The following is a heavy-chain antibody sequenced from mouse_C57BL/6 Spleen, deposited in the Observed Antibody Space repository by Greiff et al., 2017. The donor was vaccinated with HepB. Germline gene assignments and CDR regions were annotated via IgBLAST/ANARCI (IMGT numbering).Heavy chain of an antibody. CDR3: ARRGATWGGGFAY. J-gene: IGHJ3*01. D-gene: IGHD3-1*01. V-gene: IGHV1-85*01. CDR1: GYTFKSYD. CDR2: IYPRDGST. Sequence: QVQLKQSGPELVKPGASVKLSCKASGYTFKSYDINWVKQRPGQGLEWIGWIYPRDGSTKYNEKFKGKATLTVDTSSSTAYMELHSLTSEDSAVYFCARRGATWGGGFAYWGQGTLVTVSA.